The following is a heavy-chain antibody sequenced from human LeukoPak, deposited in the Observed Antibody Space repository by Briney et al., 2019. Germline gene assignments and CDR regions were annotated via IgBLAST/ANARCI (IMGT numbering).Heavy chain of an antibody. CDR3: ASADSGYDIDY. V-gene: IGHV3-21*01. J-gene: IGHJ4*02. CDR1: GFTFTSYS. CDR2: ISSSSSYI. D-gene: IGHD5-12*01. Sequence: PGGSLRLSCAASGFTFTSYSLNWVRHAPGKGLERVSSISSSSSYIYYADSVKGRFTISRDNAKNSLYPQMNSLRAEDTAVYYCASADSGYDIDYWGQGTLVTVSS.